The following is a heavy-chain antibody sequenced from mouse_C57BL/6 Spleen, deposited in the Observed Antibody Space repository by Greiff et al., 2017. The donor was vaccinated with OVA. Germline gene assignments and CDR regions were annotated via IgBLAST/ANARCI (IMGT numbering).Heavy chain of an antibody. CDR2: INPGSGGT. J-gene: IGHJ4*01. Sequence: VKLQQSGAELVRPGTSVKVSCKASGYAFTNYLIEWVKQRPGQGLEWIGVINPGSGGTNYNEKFKGKATLTADKSSSTAYMQLSSLTSEDSAVYFCARGVITTVVRAMDYWGQGTSVTVSS. CDR1: GYAFTNYL. CDR3: ARGVITTVVRAMDY. V-gene: IGHV1-54*01. D-gene: IGHD1-1*01.